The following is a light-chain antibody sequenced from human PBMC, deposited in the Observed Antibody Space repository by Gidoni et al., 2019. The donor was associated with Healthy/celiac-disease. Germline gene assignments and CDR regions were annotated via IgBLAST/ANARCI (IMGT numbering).Light chain of an antibody. CDR1: QSVSSSY. Sequence: EIVLTQSPGTLSLSPGERATLSCRASQSVSSSYLAWYQQKPGQAPRLLIYGASSRATGIPDRFSGSGSGTDFTRTISRLEPEDFAVYYCQQYGSSQGWTFGQGTKVEIK. J-gene: IGKJ1*01. V-gene: IGKV3-20*01. CDR2: GAS. CDR3: QQYGSSQGWT.